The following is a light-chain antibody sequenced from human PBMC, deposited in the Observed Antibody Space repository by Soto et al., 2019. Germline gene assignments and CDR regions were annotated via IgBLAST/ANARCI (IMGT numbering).Light chain of an antibody. J-gene: IGLJ2*01. CDR1: SSNIGAGYD. Sequence: QSVLTQPPSVSGAPGQRVTNSCTGSSSNIGAGYDVHWYQQLPGTAPKLLIYGNSNRPSGVPDRFSGSKSGTSASLAITGLQAEDEADYYCQSYDSSLSGSNVVFGGGTKLTVL. CDR2: GNS. CDR3: QSYDSSLSGSNVV. V-gene: IGLV1-40*01.